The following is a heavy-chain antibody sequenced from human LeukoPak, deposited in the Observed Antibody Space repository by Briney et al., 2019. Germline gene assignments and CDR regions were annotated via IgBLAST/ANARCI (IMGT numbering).Heavy chain of an antibody. CDR1: GYSFTSYW. D-gene: IGHD6-19*01. CDR3: ARHGSRGWYDY. V-gene: IGHV5-10-1*01. J-gene: IGHJ4*02. Sequence: GESLKISCKGSGYSFTSYWITWVRQMPGKGLEWMGTIDPSDSYTNYSPSFQGHVTISADKSIGTAFLQWSSLKASDTAMYYCARHGSRGWYDYWGQGTLVTVSS. CDR2: IDPSDSYT.